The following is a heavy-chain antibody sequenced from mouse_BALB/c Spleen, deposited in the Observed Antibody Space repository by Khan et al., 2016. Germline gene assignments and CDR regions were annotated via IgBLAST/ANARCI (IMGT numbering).Heavy chain of an antibody. Sequence: EVQLQESGPGLVKPSQSLSLTCSVTGYSITSGYYWNWIRQFPGNKLEWMGYISYDGSNNYNPSLKNRISITRDTSKNQFFLKLNSVTTEDTGTCYCATYGNYEGFAYWGQGTLVTVSA. V-gene: IGHV3-6*02. CDR1: GYSITSGYY. D-gene: IGHD2-1*01. J-gene: IGHJ3*01. CDR2: ISYDGSN. CDR3: ATYGNYEGFAY.